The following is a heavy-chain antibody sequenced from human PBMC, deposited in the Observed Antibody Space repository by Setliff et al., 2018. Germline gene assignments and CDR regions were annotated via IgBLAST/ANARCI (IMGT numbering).Heavy chain of an antibody. CDR3: ARDSQLGFYYFDS. CDR1: GDTLTTYA. CDR2: IIAIFGSP. V-gene: IGHV1-69*13. D-gene: IGHD1-1*01. Sequence: ASVKVSCKASGDTLTTYAIHWVRQAPGQGLEWMGMIIAIFGSPHYAQRFQDRVIITADVSTRTAYMDLSSLRSEDTAIYYCARDSQLGFYYFDSWGRGTLVTVSS. J-gene: IGHJ4*02.